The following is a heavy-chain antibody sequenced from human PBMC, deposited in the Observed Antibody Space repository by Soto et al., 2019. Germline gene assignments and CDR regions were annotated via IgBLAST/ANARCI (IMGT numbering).Heavy chain of an antibody. CDR3: ARGSQENDFWSGPLYGMDV. V-gene: IGHV4-34*01. CDR2: INHSGST. J-gene: IGHJ6*02. Sequence: PSETLSLTCAVYGGSFSGYYWSWIRQPPGKGLEWIGEINHSGSTNYNPSIKSRITISVDASKNQFSLKLSSVTAADTAVYYFARGSQENDFWSGPLYGMDVWGQGTTVTVSS. CDR1: GGSFSGYY. D-gene: IGHD3-3*01.